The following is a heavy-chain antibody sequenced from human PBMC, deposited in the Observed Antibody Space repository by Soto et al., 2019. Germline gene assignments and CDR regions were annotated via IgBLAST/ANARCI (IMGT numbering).Heavy chain of an antibody. D-gene: IGHD6-19*01. CDR2: IVVGSGNT. CDR3: AALPEGETSGWYYYYGMDV. V-gene: IGHV1-58*01. J-gene: IGHJ6*02. Sequence: SVKVSCKASGFTFTSSAVQWVRQARGQRLEWIGWIVVGSGNTNYAQKFQERVTITRDMSTSTAYMELSSLRSEDTAVYYFAALPEGETSGWYYYYGMDVWGQGTTVTVSS. CDR1: GFTFTSSA.